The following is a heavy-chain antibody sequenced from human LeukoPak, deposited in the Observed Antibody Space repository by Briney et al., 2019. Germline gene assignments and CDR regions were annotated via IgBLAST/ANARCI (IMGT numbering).Heavy chain of an antibody. CDR1: GFSFSSYA. CDR2: ISASGGST. J-gene: IGHJ3*02. D-gene: IGHD3-16*01. Sequence: PGGSLRLSCAASGFSFSSYAITWVRQAPGKGLEWVSAISASGGSTYYADSVKGRFTISRDNSKNTLYLQLNSLRAEDTAVYYCAKARSRRVMTFDIWGQGTMVTVSS. CDR3: AKARSRRVMTFDI. V-gene: IGHV3-23*01.